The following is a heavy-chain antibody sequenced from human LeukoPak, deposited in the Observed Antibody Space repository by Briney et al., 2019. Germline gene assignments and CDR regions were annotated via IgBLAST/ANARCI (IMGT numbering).Heavy chain of an antibody. Sequence: ALVKVSCKTSGYSFTNYYMHWVRQAPGQGLEWMGIINPSGGSTNYAQKFQGRVTMTRDTSTSIVYMELSSLRSEDTAVYYCARDQGLTGYFDYWGQGTLVTVSS. J-gene: IGHJ4*02. V-gene: IGHV1-46*01. CDR3: ARDQGLTGYFDY. CDR2: INPSGGST. D-gene: IGHD3-9*01. CDR1: GYSFTNYY.